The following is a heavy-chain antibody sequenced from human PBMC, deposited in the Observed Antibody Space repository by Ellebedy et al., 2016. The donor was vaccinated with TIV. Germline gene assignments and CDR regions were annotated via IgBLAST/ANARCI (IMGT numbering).Heavy chain of an antibody. D-gene: IGHD5-18*01. Sequence: ASVKVSCXASGGTFTNFDINWVRQAAGQGLEWMGWMNPHGNTGYAQKFLGRVTLSRDTSISTAYMELSSLRSEDTAVYYCVRYISGSGFHHWGQGTLVTVSS. J-gene: IGHJ4*02. CDR2: MNPHGNT. CDR1: GGTFTNFD. V-gene: IGHV1-8*02. CDR3: VRYISGSGFHH.